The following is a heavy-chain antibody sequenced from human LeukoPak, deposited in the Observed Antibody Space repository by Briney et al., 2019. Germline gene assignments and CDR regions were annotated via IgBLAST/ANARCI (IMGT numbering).Heavy chain of an antibody. V-gene: IGHV3-30*04. CDR1: GFTFSSYA. D-gene: IGHD1-1*01. J-gene: IGHJ4*02. CDR3: AKDLRTGRNDY. Sequence: GALRLSCAASGFTFSSYAMHWVRQAPGKGLEWVAVISYDGSNKYYADSVKGRFTISRDNSKNTLYLQMNSLRAEDTAVYYCAKDLRTGRNDYWGQGTLVTVSS. CDR2: ISYDGSNK.